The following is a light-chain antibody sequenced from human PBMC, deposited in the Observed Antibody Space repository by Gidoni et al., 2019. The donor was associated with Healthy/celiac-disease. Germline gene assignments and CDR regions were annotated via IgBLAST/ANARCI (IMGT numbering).Light chain of an antibody. J-gene: IGKJ2*01. CDR3: QQYYSTPYT. Sequence: DIVMTQSPDSLAVSLGERATINCKSSQSVLYSSNNKNYLAWYQQNPGPPPKLLIYWASTRESGVPDRFSGSGSGTDFTLTISSLQAEDVAVYYCQQYYSTPYTFXXXTKLEIK. CDR2: WAS. V-gene: IGKV4-1*01. CDR1: QSVLYSSNNKNY.